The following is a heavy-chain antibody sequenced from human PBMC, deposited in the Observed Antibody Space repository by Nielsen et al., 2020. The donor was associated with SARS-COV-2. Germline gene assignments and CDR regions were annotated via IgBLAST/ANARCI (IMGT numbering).Heavy chain of an antibody. Sequence: SETLSLTCSVSGGSISSGGYYWSWIRQHPGKGLEWIGYIYNSGSTYYNPSLKSRVTISADTSKNQFSLKLNSVTAADTAVYYCARGSNWFDPWGQGTLVTVSS. J-gene: IGHJ5*02. V-gene: IGHV4-31*03. CDR2: IYNSGST. CDR1: GGSISSGGYY. CDR3: ARGSNWFDP.